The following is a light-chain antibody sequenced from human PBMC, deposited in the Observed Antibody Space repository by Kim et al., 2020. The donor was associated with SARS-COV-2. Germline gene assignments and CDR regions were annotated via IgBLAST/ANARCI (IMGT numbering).Light chain of an antibody. J-gene: IGKJ3*01. V-gene: IGKV1-39*01. CDR1: PPITSH. CDR3: QQSYITPFT. CDR2: AAP. Sequence: SVGHKVPIPCRTSPPITSHLICYQQKPGRAPKLLISAAPTLQGGVPSRFSGSGSETDFTLTISSLQPEDFATYFCQQSYITPFTFGPGTKVDIK.